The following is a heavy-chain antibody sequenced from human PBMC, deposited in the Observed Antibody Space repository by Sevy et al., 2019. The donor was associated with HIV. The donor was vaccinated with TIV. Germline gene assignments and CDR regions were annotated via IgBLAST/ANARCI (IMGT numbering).Heavy chain of an antibody. Sequence: ASVKVSCKVSGYTRTELSMHWVRQAPGKGLEWMGGFDPEDGETIYAQKFQGRVTMTEDTSTDTAYMELSSLRSEDTAVYYCAIPKYVGLDYESLDIWGKGTMVTVSS. CDR3: AIPKYVGLDYESLDI. CDR2: FDPEDGET. CDR1: GYTRTELS. V-gene: IGHV1-24*01. D-gene: IGHD5-12*01. J-gene: IGHJ3*02.